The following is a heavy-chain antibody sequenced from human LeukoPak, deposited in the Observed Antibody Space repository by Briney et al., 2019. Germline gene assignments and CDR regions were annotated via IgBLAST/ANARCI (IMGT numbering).Heavy chain of an antibody. CDR1: GYTFTSYG. CDR3: ARAHSGWYSGPDGAFDI. Sequence: ASVKVSCKASGYTFTSYGISWVRQAPGQGLEWMGWISAYNGNTNYAQKLQGRVTMTRDTSTSTVYMELSSLRSEDTAVYYCARAHSGWYSGPDGAFDIWGQGTMVTVSS. J-gene: IGHJ3*02. CDR2: ISAYNGNT. V-gene: IGHV1-18*01. D-gene: IGHD6-19*01.